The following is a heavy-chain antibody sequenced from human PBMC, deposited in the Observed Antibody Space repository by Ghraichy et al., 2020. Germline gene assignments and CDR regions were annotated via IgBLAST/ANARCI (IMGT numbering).Heavy chain of an antibody. J-gene: IGHJ4*02. CDR2: ISGSGCST. V-gene: IGHV3-23*01. Sequence: GGSLRLSCAASGFTFSSYSMSLVCQAPGKGLEWVSAISGSGCSTYYADSVKGRFTISRDNSKNTLYLQMNSLRAEDTAVYYCAKGYSSSWYGSPFDYWGQGTLVTVSS. CDR1: GFTFSSYS. D-gene: IGHD6-13*01. CDR3: AKGYSSSWYGSPFDY.